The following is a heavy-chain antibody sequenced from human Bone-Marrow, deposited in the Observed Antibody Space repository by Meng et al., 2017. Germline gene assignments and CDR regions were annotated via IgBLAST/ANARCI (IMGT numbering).Heavy chain of an antibody. V-gene: IGHV4-61*10. D-gene: IGHD2-15*01. CDR2: IYQSGST. CDR3: ARGVVADPPGD. J-gene: IGHJ1*01. Sequence: SGTVLVRASETRAPPSTVYGAAVNTGSYYWSWDRQPAGSGLELIGFIYQSGSTNNNPSLKSRVTISLSMSSNQFSLTLISVTAADTAIYYCARGVVADPPGDWGRGTLVTVSS. CDR1: GAAVNTGSYY.